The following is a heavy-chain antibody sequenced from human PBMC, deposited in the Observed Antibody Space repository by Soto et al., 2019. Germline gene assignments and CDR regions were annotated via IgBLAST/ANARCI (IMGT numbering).Heavy chain of an antibody. Sequence: PSETLSLTCAVSGGSISSGGYSWSWIRQPPGKGLEWIGYIYHSGSTYYNPSLKSRVTISVDRSKNQFSLKLSSVTAADTAVYYCARGTYDSSGYYYSHLDYWGQGTLVTVSS. V-gene: IGHV4-30-2*01. J-gene: IGHJ4*02. CDR2: IYHSGST. CDR3: ARGTYDSSGYYYSHLDY. CDR1: GGSISSGGYS. D-gene: IGHD3-22*01.